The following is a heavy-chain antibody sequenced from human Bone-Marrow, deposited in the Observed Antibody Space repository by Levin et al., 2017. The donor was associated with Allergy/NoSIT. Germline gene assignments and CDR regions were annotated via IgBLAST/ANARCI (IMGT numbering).Heavy chain of an antibody. Sequence: GESLKISCTVSGFTFSIYSINWVRQAPGKGLEWVSSISSSGSDMYYVDSVRGRFTISRDNAKNSLTLQMNSLRAEDTAVYYCARGIIGDVRVAHKEAFDIWGQGTMSPSRQ. J-gene: IGHJ3*02. CDR1: GFTFSIYS. CDR3: ARGIIGDVRVAHKEAFDI. V-gene: IGHV3-21*01. CDR2: ISSSGSDM. D-gene: IGHD2-8*02.